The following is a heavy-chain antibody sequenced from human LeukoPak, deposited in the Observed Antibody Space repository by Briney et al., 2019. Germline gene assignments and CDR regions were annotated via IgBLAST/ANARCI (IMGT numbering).Heavy chain of an antibody. D-gene: IGHD6-13*01. V-gene: IGHV1-69*04. CDR3: ARDAPEERKQYLGDDY. J-gene: IGHJ4*02. CDR1: GGTFSSYA. CDR2: IIPILDIT. Sequence: GASVKVSCKASGGTFSSYAISWVRQAPGLGLEWVGRIIPILDITDYAQKFQGRVTITADRSTSTSYMELSSLRSEDTAIYYCARDAPEERKQYLGDDYWGQGTLVTVSS.